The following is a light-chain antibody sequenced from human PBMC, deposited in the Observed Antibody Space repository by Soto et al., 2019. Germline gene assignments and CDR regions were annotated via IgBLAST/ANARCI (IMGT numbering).Light chain of an antibody. CDR1: SSSIGTNY. V-gene: IGLV1-47*01. CDR3: ATWDGNLSGV. Sequence: QSVLTQPPSASGTPGERVTISCSGSSSSIGTNYVYWYQHLPGTAPKLLIYRNNQRPSGVPDRFSGSKSGTSASLTISGLRSEDEADYYCATWDGNLSGVFGGGTKVTVL. J-gene: IGLJ2*01. CDR2: RNN.